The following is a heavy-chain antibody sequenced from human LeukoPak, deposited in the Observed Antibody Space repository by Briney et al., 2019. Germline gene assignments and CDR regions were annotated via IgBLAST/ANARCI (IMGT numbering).Heavy chain of an antibody. Sequence: ASVKVSCKASGYXFIDYYIHWVRQAPGQGLEWMGWVNPHSGGTKFAQKFQGRVTMTRDTSINTAYMEVSSLRSDDTAVYYCARDIGDYYGSGSHWLLWGLGALVTVAS. V-gene: IGHV1-2*02. CDR2: VNPHSGGT. J-gene: IGHJ4*02. CDR1: GYXFIDYY. CDR3: ARDIGDYYGSGSHWLL. D-gene: IGHD3-10*01.